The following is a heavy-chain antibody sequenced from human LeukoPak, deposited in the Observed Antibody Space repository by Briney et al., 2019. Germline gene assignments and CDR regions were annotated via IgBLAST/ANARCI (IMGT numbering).Heavy chain of an antibody. D-gene: IGHD4-17*01. J-gene: IGHJ5*02. CDR1: GGSISSYY. Sequence: SETLSLTCTVSGGSISSYYWSWIRQPPGKGLEWIGYIYYSGSTNYNPSLKSRVTISVDTSKNQFSLKLSSVTAADTAAYYCARQVPLYGDWFDPWGQGTLVTVSS. CDR2: IYYSGST. V-gene: IGHV4-59*01. CDR3: ARQVPLYGDWFDP.